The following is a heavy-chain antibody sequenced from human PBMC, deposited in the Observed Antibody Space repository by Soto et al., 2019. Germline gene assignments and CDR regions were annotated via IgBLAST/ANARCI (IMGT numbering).Heavy chain of an antibody. J-gene: IGHJ5*02. CDR2: IYYSGST. Sequence: SETLSLTCTVSGVSISSSSYYWGWIRQPPGKGLEWIGSIYYSGSTYYNPSLKSRVTISVDTSKNQFSLKLSSVTAADTAVYYCASQDIVVVPAAIEGGYWFDPWGQGTLVTVSS. V-gene: IGHV4-39*01. CDR3: ASQDIVVVPAAIEGGYWFDP. CDR1: GVSISSSSYY. D-gene: IGHD2-2*01.